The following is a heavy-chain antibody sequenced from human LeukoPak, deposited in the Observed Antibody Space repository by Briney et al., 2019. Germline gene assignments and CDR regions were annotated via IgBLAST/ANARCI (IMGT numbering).Heavy chain of an antibody. V-gene: IGHV1-8*01. CDR2: MNPNSGNT. Sequence: GASVKVSCKASGYTFTSYDINWVRQATGQGLEWMGWMNPNSGNTGYAQKFQGWVTMTRDTSISTAYMELSRLRSDDTAVYYCARDGGGWYGDYYYGMDVWGQGTTVTVSS. CDR3: ARDGGGWYGDYYYGMDV. D-gene: IGHD6-19*01. J-gene: IGHJ6*02. CDR1: GYTFTSYD.